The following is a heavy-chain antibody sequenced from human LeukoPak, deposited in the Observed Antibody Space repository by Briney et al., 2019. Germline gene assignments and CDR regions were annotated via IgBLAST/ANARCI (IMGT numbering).Heavy chain of an antibody. CDR3: AKDRGGRLRPVGFDY. CDR1: GFTFSSYS. J-gene: IGHJ4*02. D-gene: IGHD5-12*01. CDR2: ISSSSSYI. V-gene: IGHV3-21*01. Sequence: PGGSLRLSCAASGFTFSSYSMNWVRQAPGKGLEWVSSISSSSSYIYYADSVKGRFTISRDNAKNSLYLQMNSLRAEDTAVYYCAKDRGGRLRPVGFDYWGQGTLVTVSS.